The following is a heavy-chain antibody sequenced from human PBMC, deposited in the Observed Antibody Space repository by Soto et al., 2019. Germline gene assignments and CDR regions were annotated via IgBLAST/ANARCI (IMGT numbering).Heavy chain of an antibody. Sequence: GSLRLSCAASGFQFSSYEMNWVRQAPGKGLEWVAHISHSGATICYTDSVKGRFTIPRDNTNNSLSLQMNGLRAEDTAIYYCARGAFWYTTSTTDDAFDVWGQGTVVTVSS. CDR2: ISHSGATI. V-gene: IGHV3-48*03. J-gene: IGHJ3*01. D-gene: IGHD6-6*01. CDR3: ARGAFWYTTSTTDDAFDV. CDR1: GFQFSSYE.